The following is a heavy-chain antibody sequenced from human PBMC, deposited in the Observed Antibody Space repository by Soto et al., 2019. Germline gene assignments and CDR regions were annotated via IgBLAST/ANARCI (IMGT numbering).Heavy chain of an antibody. D-gene: IGHD6-13*01. V-gene: IGHV3-30-3*01. J-gene: IGHJ6*02. CDR1: GFTFSSYA. CDR3: ARXCWYSSSCHYYGMDV. CDR2: ISYDGSNK. Sequence: QVQLVESGGGVVQPGRSLRLSCAASGFTFSSYAMHWVRQAPGKGLEWVAVISYDGSNKYYAESVKGRFTISRDNSKNTLYLQMNSLRAEDTXVYYXARXCWYSSSCHYYGMDVWGQGTTVTVSS.